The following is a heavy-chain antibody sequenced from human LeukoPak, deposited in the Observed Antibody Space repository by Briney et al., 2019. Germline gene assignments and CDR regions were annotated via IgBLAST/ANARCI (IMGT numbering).Heavy chain of an antibody. CDR3: AKAYDFWSGSVLPGFDP. CDR1: GFTFSSYA. D-gene: IGHD3-3*01. Sequence: GGSLRLSCAASGFTFSSYAMTWVRQAPGKGLEWVSAISGSGGSTYYADSVKGRFTISRDNSKNTLYLQMNSLRVEDTAVYYCAKAYDFWSGSVLPGFDPWGQGTLVTVSS. CDR2: ISGSGGST. V-gene: IGHV3-23*01. J-gene: IGHJ5*02.